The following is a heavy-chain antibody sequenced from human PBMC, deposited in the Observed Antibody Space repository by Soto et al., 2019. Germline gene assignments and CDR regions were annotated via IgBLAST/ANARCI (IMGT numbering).Heavy chain of an antibody. D-gene: IGHD2-21*02. CDR2: ISGSGGST. J-gene: IGHJ4*02. Sequence: GGSLRLSCAASGFTFSSYAMSWVRQAPGKGLEWVSAISGSGGSTYYVDSVKGRFTISRDNSKNTLFLQMNNLRAEDTAVYYCAKDLRIVVVTNDYWGQGTLVTVSS. CDR3: AKDLRIVVVTNDY. V-gene: IGHV3-23*01. CDR1: GFTFSSYA.